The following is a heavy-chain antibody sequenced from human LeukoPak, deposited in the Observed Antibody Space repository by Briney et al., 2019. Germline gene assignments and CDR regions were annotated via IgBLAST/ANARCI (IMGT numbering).Heavy chain of an antibody. V-gene: IGHV1-2*02. CDR2: INPNSGGT. D-gene: IGHD3-10*02. CDR3: ARSLFLQYYMDV. CDR1: GYTFTGYY. Sequence: ASVKVSCKASGYTFTGYYMHWVRQAPGQGLEWMGWINPNSGGTNYAQKLQGRVTMTTDTSTSTAYMELRSLRSDDTAVYYCARSLFLQYYMDVWGKGTTVTISS. J-gene: IGHJ6*03.